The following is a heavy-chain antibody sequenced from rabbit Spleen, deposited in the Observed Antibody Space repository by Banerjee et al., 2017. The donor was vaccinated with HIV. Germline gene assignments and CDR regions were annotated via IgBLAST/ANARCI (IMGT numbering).Heavy chain of an antibody. CDR3: ARGSAAMTMVITGFYFNL. CDR1: GVSFSGRSY. J-gene: IGHJ4*01. D-gene: IGHD2-1*01. V-gene: IGHV1S45*01. Sequence: QEQLVESGGGLVQPEGSLTLTCTASGVSFSGRSYMCWVRQAPGKGLECIACIYGGSGGSTWYASWAKGRFTISKTSSTAVTLQLTSLTAADTATYFCARGSAAMTMVITGFYFNLWGPGTLVTVS. CDR2: IYGGSGGST.